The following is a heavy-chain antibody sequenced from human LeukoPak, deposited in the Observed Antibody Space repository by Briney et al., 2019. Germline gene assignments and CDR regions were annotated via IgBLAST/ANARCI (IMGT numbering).Heavy chain of an antibody. J-gene: IGHJ4*02. V-gene: IGHV4-34*01. CDR2: IXXXXXX. Sequence: WXRXXXXXXXXXXXXIXXXXXXNYHPSLKSRLTISVDTSKNQFSLKLSSVTAADTAVYYCARFHTYSDRYDFWSGYHHYFDYWGQGTLVTVSS. CDR3: ARFHTYSDRYDFWSGYHHYFDY. D-gene: IGHD3-3*01.